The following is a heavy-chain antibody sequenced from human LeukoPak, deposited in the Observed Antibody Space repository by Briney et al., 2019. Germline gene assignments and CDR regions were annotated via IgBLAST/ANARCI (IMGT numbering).Heavy chain of an antibody. J-gene: IGHJ4*02. CDR1: GFTFTSYS. CDR2: IASKTDGGAT. V-gene: IGHV3-15*04. CDR3: TTGIRGD. Sequence: GGSLRLPCAASGFTFTSYSMNWVRQAPGEGLDWVGRIASKTDGGATDYAAPVKGRFTISRDDSKNTLNLQMNSLKTEDTAVYYCTTGIRGDWGQGTLVTVSS. D-gene: IGHD3-10*01.